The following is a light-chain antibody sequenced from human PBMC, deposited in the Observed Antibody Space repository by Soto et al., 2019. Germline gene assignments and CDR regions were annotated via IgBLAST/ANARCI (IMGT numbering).Light chain of an antibody. CDR1: QGVNTW. CDR3: QQANSFPLT. Sequence: DIQMTQSPSSVSASVGDRVTITCRASQGVNTWLAWYQKKPGKAPELLVYEASSLHSGVPSRFSGSETGTDFTLTISSLQPEDFATYYCQQANSFPLTFGGGTKVEVQ. V-gene: IGKV1-12*01. J-gene: IGKJ4*01. CDR2: EAS.